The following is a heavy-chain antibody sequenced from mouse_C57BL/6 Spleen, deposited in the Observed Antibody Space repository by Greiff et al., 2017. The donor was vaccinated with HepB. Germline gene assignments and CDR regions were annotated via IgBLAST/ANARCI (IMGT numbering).Heavy chain of an antibody. D-gene: IGHD3-2*02. CDR1: GFTFSSYA. Sequence: EVQLVESGAGLVKPGGSLKLSCAASGFTFSSYAMSWVRQTPEKRLEWVAYISSGGDYIYYADNVKGRFTISRDNARNTLYLQMSSLKSEDTAMYYCTRDRGSSGYPYYAMDYWGQGTSVTVSS. CDR3: TRDRGSSGYPYYAMDY. CDR2: ISSGGDYI. J-gene: IGHJ4*01. V-gene: IGHV5-9-1*02.